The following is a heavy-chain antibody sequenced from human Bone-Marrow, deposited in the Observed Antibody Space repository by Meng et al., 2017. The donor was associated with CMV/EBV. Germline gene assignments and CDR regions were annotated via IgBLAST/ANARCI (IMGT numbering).Heavy chain of an antibody. CDR3: AKYNDFWSGYYTDAFDI. CDR1: GFTFSSYG. J-gene: IGHJ3*02. Sequence: GESLKISCAASGFTFSSYGMHWVRQASGKGLEWVGRIRSKANSYATAYAASVKGRFTISRDDSKNTAYLQMNSLKTEDTAVYYCAKYNDFWSGYYTDAFDIWGQGTMVTVSS. CDR2: IRSKANSYAT. D-gene: IGHD3-3*01. V-gene: IGHV3-73*01.